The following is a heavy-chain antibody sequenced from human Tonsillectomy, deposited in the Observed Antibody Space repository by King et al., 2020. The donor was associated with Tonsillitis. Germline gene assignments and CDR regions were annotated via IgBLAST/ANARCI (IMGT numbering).Heavy chain of an antibody. CDR3: ATQTPYDILRYFDGRIDP. CDR1: GGSISSSSYY. V-gene: IGHV4-39*07. Sequence: VQLQESGPGLVKPSETLSLTCTVSGGSISSSSYYWAWIRQPPGKGLEWIGSIYYSGTTYYNPSLKSRVTISVDTSKNQFSLKLSSVTAADTAVYYCATQTPYDILRYFDGRIDPWGQGTLVTVSS. CDR2: IYYSGTT. D-gene: IGHD3-9*01. J-gene: IGHJ5*02.